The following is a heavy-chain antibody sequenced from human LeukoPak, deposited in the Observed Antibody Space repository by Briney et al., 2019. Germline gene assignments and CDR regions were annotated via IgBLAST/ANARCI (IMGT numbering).Heavy chain of an antibody. CDR3: SRGPGGGSGSYYVGDY. CDR2: INGDGSST. CDR1: GFTFSSNW. J-gene: IGHJ4*02. V-gene: IGHV3-74*01. Sequence: GGSLRLSCAASGFTFSSNWMHWVRQVPGKGLVWVSRINGDGSSTSYADSVKGRFTISRDNAKNTLYLHMNSLRAEATAVYYCSRGPGGGSGSYYVGDYWGQETLVTVSS. D-gene: IGHD1-26*01.